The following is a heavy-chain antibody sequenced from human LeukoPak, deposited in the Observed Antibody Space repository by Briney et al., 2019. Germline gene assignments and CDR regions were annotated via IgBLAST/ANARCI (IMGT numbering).Heavy chain of an antibody. V-gene: IGHV1-2*02. Sequence: ASVKVSCKASGYIFCGYYSHWLRQAPRQALQGMGWINPDSGVTTYEVNFQDRVTMTRDTSISTAYMALSILRSDDTAVYYCARESLSGTTTIWLGPWGQGTLVSVSS. CDR3: ARESLSGTTTIWLGP. CDR1: GYIFCGYY. J-gene: IGHJ5*02. CDR2: INPDSGVT. D-gene: IGHD1-20*01.